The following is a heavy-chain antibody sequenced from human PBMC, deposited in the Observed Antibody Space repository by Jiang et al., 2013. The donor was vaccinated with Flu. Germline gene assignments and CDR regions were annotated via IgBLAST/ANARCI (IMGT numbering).Heavy chain of an antibody. J-gene: IGHJ4*02. V-gene: IGHV3-15*07. D-gene: IGHD5-18*01. Sequence: ESGGGLVKPGGSLRLSCVASGLTFNAAWMNWVRQAPGKGLEWVGRIRSNPEGGTADLAASVKGRFTISRDDSKNTVYLDMSSLKTEDTAVYYCMDTALTGFSWDYWGQGTRVTVSS. CDR3: MDTALTGFSWDY. CDR1: GLTFNAAW. CDR2: IRSNPEGGTA.